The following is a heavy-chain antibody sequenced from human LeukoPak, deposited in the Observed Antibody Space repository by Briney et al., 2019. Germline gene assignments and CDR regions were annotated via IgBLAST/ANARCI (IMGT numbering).Heavy chain of an antibody. V-gene: IGHV1-2*02. CDR1: GYTFTDHY. D-gene: IGHD2-2*01. CDR2: INPKSGDT. J-gene: IGHJ3*02. Sequence: GASVKVSCKASGYTFTDHYIHWVRQAPGQGPEWMGWINPKSGDTNYAQKFEGRVTMTRDTSVSTAYIQLNSLRSDDTAVYYCARDMVLPAENAFDIWGQGTMVTVSS. CDR3: ARDMVLPAENAFDI.